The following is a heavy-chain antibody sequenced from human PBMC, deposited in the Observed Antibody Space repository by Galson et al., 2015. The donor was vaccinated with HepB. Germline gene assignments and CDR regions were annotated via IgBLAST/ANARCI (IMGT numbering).Heavy chain of an antibody. J-gene: IGHJ4*02. Sequence: SLRLSCAASGFTFSSYAMSWVRQAPGKGLEWVSTISGSGGSTYYADSVKGRFTISRDNSKNTLYLQMNGLRAEDTAVYYCAKSRAPQKVVVVAATPDYWGQGTLVTVSS. CDR3: AKSRAPQKVVVVAATPDY. CDR2: ISGSGGST. CDR1: GFTFSSYA. D-gene: IGHD2-15*01. V-gene: IGHV3-23*01.